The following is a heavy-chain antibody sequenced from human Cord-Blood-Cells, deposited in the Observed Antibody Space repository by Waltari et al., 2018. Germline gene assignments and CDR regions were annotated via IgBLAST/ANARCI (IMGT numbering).Heavy chain of an antibody. CDR1: ACTFSSYA. CDR3: ARGTAARWDYYYGMDV. CDR2: IIPIFGTA. D-gene: IGHD6-6*01. J-gene: IGHJ6*02. V-gene: IGHV1-69*01. Sequence: QVQLVQSGAEVTKPGSSVKVSCKPPACTFSSYAISWVRQAPGQGLEWMGGIIPIFGTANYAQKFQGRVTITADESTSTAYMELSSLRSEDTAVYYCARGTAARWDYYYGMDVWGQGTTVTVSS.